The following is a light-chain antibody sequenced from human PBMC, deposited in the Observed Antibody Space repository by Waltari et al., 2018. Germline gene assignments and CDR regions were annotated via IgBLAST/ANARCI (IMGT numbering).Light chain of an antibody. CDR1: QSLLHTNGNTY. CDR3: VQAIAFPLT. J-gene: IGKJ4*01. CDR2: GGS. V-gene: IGKV2-40*01. Sequence: DIVMTQTQLSLPITPGEPASISCRSTQSLLHTNGNTYLHWDLQEPGQSPQLLIYGGSTRASGVPDRFSGSGSGTDFTLQISKVEAEDIGVYYCVQAIAFPLTFGGVTTVEIK.